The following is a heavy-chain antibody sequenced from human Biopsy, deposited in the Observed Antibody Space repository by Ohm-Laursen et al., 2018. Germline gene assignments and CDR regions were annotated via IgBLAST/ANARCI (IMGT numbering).Heavy chain of an antibody. Sequence: GTLSLTCTVSGGSISSYYWNWIRQPPGQGLEWIGYIYYSGTTDYSPSLKSRVTISIDKSKNQFSLRLNSVTAADTAVYYCARATNSTGWPYYYFYGMDVWGQGTTVTVSS. J-gene: IGHJ6*02. D-gene: IGHD2/OR15-2a*01. V-gene: IGHV4-59*01. CDR3: ARATNSTGWPYYYFYGMDV. CDR2: IYYSGTT. CDR1: GGSISSYY.